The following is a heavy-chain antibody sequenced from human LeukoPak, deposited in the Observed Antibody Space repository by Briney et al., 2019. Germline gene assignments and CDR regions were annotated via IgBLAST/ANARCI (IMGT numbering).Heavy chain of an antibody. Sequence: PGGSLRLSCAASGFTFSSYAMSWVRQAPGKGLEWVSAISGSGGSTYYADSVKGRFTISRDNSKNTLYLQMNSLRAEDTAVYYFAKVGYSSSWYSGGYYYGMDVWGQGTTVTVSS. V-gene: IGHV3-23*01. CDR1: GFTFSSYA. CDR3: AKVGYSSSWYSGGYYYGMDV. CDR2: ISGSGGST. D-gene: IGHD6-13*01. J-gene: IGHJ6*02.